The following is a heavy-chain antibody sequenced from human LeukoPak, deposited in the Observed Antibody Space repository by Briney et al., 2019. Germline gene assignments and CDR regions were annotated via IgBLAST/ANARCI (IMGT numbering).Heavy chain of an antibody. CDR3: ARDPAEAVAGTVNWFDP. CDR2: IYYSGST. V-gene: IGHV4-34*01. J-gene: IGHJ5*02. D-gene: IGHD6-19*01. CDR1: GGSFSGYY. Sequence: SETLSLTCAVYGGSFSGYYWGWIRQPPGKGLEWIGSIYYSGSTYYNPSLKSRVTISVDTSKNQFSLKLSSVTAADTAVYYCARDPAEAVAGTVNWFDPWGQGTLVTVSS.